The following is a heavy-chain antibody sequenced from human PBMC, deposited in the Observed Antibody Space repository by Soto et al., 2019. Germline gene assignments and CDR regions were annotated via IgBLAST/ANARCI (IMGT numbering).Heavy chain of an antibody. V-gene: IGHV1-8*01. D-gene: IGHD6-19*01. CDR1: GYTFTSYD. Sequence: ASVKVSCKASGYTFTSYDINWLRQATGQGLEWMGWMNPNSGNTGYAQKFQGRVTMTRNTSISTAYMELSSLRSEDTAVYYCARALAVAGTNWFDPWGQGTLVTVSS. CDR2: MNPNSGNT. J-gene: IGHJ5*02. CDR3: ARALAVAGTNWFDP.